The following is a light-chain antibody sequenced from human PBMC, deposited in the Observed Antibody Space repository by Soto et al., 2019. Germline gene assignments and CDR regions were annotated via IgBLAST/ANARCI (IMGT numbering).Light chain of an antibody. V-gene: IGKV2-30*01. CDR2: KIS. Sequence: DVVMTQSPLSLPVTLGQPASISFRSRQSLVYSDGNTYLHWFQQRPGQSPRRLIHKISIRDSGVPDRFSGSGSGTDFTLKISRVEPEDVGVYYCMQHTHWPWTFGQGTKVDIK. CDR1: QSLVYSDGNTY. CDR3: MQHTHWPWT. J-gene: IGKJ1*01.